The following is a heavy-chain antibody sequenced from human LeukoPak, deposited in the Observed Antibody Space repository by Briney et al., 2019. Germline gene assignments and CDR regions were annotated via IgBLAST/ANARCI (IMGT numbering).Heavy chain of an antibody. CDR2: ITSSSSYL. CDR1: GFTFNTYN. D-gene: IGHD1-26*01. J-gene: IGHJ6*03. V-gene: IGHV3-21*01. CDR3: ARDPYSGNYGDYYYYYMDV. Sequence: GESLRLSCAASGFTFNTYNMNWVRQAPGKGLEWVSSITSSSSYLYYADSVKGRFTISRDNDKSSLYLQMNSLRDEDTAVYYCARDPYSGNYGDYYYYYMDVWGKGTTVTISS.